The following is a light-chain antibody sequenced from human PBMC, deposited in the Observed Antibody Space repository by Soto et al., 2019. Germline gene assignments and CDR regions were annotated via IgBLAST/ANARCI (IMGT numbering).Light chain of an antibody. CDR2: DAS. CDR3: QQRSDPPSFT. V-gene: IGKV3-11*01. J-gene: IGKJ4*01. CDR1: KSVRSF. Sequence: EVLLTQSPATLSLSPGERATLSCSPPKSVRSFLAWYQQKPGQAPRLLIYDASNRATGIPARFSGSGSGTDFTLTISSLEPEDFAVYYCQQRSDPPSFTFGGGTKVDIK.